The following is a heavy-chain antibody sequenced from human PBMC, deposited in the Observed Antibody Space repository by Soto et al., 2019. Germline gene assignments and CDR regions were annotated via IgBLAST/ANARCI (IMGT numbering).Heavy chain of an antibody. CDR2: IWYDGSNK. V-gene: IGHV3-33*01. CDR1: GFTFSSYG. Sequence: GGSLRLSCAASGFTFSSYGMHWVRQAPGKGLEWVAVIWYDGSNKYYADSVKGRFTISRDNSKNTLYLQMNSLRAEDTAVYYCARDLSGWELQGAPGYWGQGTLVTVS. CDR3: ARDLSGWELQGAPGY. J-gene: IGHJ4*02. D-gene: IGHD1-26*01.